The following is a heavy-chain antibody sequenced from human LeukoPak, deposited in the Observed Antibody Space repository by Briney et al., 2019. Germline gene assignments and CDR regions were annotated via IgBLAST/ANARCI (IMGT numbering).Heavy chain of an antibody. CDR3: ARVAYSGYDSAGVFDY. D-gene: IGHD5-12*01. CDR2: IYTSGST. J-gene: IGHJ4*02. V-gene: IGHV4-61*02. Sequence: SETLSLTCTVSGGSISSGSYYWSWIRQPAGKGLEWIGRIYTSGSTNYNPSLKSRVTISVDTSKNQFSLKLSSVTAADTAVYCCARVAYSGYDSAGVFDYWGQGTLVTVSS. CDR1: GGSISSGSYY.